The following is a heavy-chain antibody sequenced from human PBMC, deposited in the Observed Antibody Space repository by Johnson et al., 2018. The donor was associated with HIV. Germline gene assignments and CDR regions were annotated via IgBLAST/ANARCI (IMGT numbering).Heavy chain of an antibody. CDR1: GFSFDDYG. Sequence: VQLVESGGGLVQPGRSLRLSCAASGFSFDDYGMHWVRQAPGKGLEWVSGINWNGGSTGYAASVKGRFTISRDNAKNSLYLHMNTLRAEDTALYYCARVVSVAVAGSRQGAVGAFDIWGQGTMVTVSS. CDR2: INWNGGST. CDR3: ARVVSVAVAGSRQGAVGAFDI. D-gene: IGHD6-19*01. V-gene: IGHV3-20*04. J-gene: IGHJ3*02.